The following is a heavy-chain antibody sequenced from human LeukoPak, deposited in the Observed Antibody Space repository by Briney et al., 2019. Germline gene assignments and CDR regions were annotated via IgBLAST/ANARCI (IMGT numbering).Heavy chain of an antibody. J-gene: IGHJ4*02. CDR3: ARESTASGSVDY. CDR1: GGSISSYY. Sequence: SETLSLTCTVSGGSISSYYWSWNRQPPGKGLEWIGYIYYSGSTSYNPSLKSRVTISVDTSKNQFSLKLSSVTAADTAVYYCARESTASGSVDYWGQGTLVTVSS. CDR2: IYYSGST. V-gene: IGHV4-59*12. D-gene: IGHD3-10*01.